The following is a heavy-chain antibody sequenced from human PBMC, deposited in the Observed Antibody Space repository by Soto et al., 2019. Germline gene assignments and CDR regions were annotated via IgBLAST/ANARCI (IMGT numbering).Heavy chain of an antibody. V-gene: IGHV1-18*01. Sequence: QGHLVQSGAEVKKPGASVKVSCKASGYIFVRYGLSWVRQAPGQGLAWMGWINTYNGDTDYAQEVQGRVTMTTDTSSNTAYMELRNLRSDDTAVYYCARNAQFTDNFSFDFWGQGTLVTVSS. J-gene: IGHJ4*02. D-gene: IGHD3-9*01. CDR3: ARNAQFTDNFSFDF. CDR2: INTYNGDT. CDR1: GYIFVRYG.